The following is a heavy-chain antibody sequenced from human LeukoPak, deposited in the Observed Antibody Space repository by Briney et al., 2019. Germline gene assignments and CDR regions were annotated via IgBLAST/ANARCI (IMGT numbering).Heavy chain of an antibody. Sequence: GGSLRLSCAASGFTFSSYGMHWVRQAPGKGLEWVAFIRYDGSNKYYADSVKGRFTISRDNSKNTLYLQMNSLRAEDMAVYYCAPRDCDFWSGNNYWGQGTLVTVSS. CDR2: IRYDGSNK. CDR1: GFTFSSYG. D-gene: IGHD3-3*01. CDR3: APRDCDFWSGNNY. V-gene: IGHV3-30*02. J-gene: IGHJ4*02.